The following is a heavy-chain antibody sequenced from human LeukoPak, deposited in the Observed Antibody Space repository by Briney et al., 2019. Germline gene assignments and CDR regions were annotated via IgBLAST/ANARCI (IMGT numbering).Heavy chain of an antibody. CDR3: ARDHMNYDFWSGYSNWFDP. CDR1: GYTFTTYG. Sequence: VASVKVSCKASGYTFTTYGITWVRQVPGQGLEWMGWISAYNGNTNYAQKFQGRVTMTTDTSTSTAYMELKSLRSDDTAVYYCARDHMNYDFWSGYSNWFDPWGQGTLVTVSS. V-gene: IGHV1-18*01. CDR2: ISAYNGNT. J-gene: IGHJ5*02. D-gene: IGHD3-3*01.